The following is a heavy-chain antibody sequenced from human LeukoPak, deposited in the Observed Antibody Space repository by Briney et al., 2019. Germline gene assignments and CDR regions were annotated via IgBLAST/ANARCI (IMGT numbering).Heavy chain of an antibody. CDR2: IYSGGST. CDR3: ARGGYTGPFDC. V-gene: IGHV3-66*01. J-gene: IGHJ4*02. CDR1: GFTFSNYG. D-gene: IGHD5-18*01. Sequence: PGGSLRLSCAASGFTFSNYGMSWVRQAPGKGLEWVSVIYSGGSTYYADSVKGRFTISRDNSKNTLYLQMNSLRAEDTAVYYCARGGYTGPFDCWGQGTLVTVSS.